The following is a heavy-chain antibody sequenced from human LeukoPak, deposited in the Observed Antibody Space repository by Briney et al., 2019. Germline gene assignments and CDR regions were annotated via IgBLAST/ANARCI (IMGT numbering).Heavy chain of an antibody. J-gene: IGHJ4*02. CDR1: GFTFSSYW. Sequence: PGGSLRLSCAASGFTFSSYWMSWVRQAPGKGLEWVANIKQDGSEKYYVDSVKGRFTISRDNAKNSLYLQMNSLRAEDTAVYYCAREEYYYDSSGYYLGFDYWGQGTLDTVSS. V-gene: IGHV3-7*01. D-gene: IGHD3-22*01. CDR2: IKQDGSEK. CDR3: AREEYYYDSSGYYLGFDY.